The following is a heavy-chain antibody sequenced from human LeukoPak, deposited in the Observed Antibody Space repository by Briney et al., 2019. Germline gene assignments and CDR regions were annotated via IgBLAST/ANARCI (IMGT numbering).Heavy chain of an antibody. Sequence: PSETLSLTCAVYGGSFSGYYWSWIRQPPGKGLEWIGEINHSGSTNYNPSLKSRVTISVDTSKNQFSLKLSSVTAADTAVYYCVAVADAFDIWGQGTMVTVSS. CDR1: GGSFSGYY. CDR3: VAVADAFDI. D-gene: IGHD2-15*01. V-gene: IGHV4-34*01. J-gene: IGHJ3*02. CDR2: INHSGST.